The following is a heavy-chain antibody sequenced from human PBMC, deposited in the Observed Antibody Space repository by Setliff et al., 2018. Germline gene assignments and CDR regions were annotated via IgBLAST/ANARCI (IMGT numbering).Heavy chain of an antibody. D-gene: IGHD2-15*01. CDR1: GVSVNSLT. V-gene: IGHV3-30-3*01. CDR3: ARTCSGSGCYAGLES. CDR2: IWDDGVKK. J-gene: IGHJ4*02. Sequence: LSLTCAVSGVSVNSLTWWSWVRQTPGKGLEWVAVIWDDGVKKYHADSVKGRFTISRDNSKNTLYLQMNSLRPEDTAVYYCARTCSGSGCYAGLESWGQGTPVTVPQ.